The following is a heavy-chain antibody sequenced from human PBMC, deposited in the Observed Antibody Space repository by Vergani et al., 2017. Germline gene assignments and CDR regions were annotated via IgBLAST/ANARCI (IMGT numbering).Heavy chain of an antibody. J-gene: IGHJ6*03. D-gene: IGHD3-10*01. CDR2: IYTSGST. V-gene: IGHV4-61*02. CDR3: ARGYFGSGIYYMDV. CDR1: GGSISSGSYY. Sequence: VQLQESGPGLVKPSQTLSLTCTVSGGSISSGSYYWSWIRQPAGKGLEWIGRIYTSGSTNYNPSLKSRVTISVDTSKNQFSLKLSSMTAADTAVYYCARGYFGSGIYYMDVWGKGTTVTVSS.